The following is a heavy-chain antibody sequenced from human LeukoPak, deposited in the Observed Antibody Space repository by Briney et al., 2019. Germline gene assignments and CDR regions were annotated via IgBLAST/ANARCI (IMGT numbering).Heavy chain of an antibody. V-gene: IGHV3-30-3*01. CDR1: GFTFSSYA. CDR2: ISYDGSNK. CDR3: ARDLGRTAAAGTLDNY. J-gene: IGHJ4*02. Sequence: PGRSLRLSCAASGFTFSSYAMHWVRQAPGKGLERVAVISYDGSNKYYADSVKGRFTISRDNSKNTLYLQMNSLRAEDTAVYYCARDLGRTAAAGTLDNYWGQGTQVTVSS. D-gene: IGHD6-13*01.